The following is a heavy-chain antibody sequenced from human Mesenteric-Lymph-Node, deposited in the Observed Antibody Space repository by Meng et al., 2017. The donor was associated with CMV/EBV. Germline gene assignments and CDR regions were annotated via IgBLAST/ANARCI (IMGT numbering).Heavy chain of an antibody. Sequence: GESLKISCAASGFTFMNYAIHWVRQAPGKGLEWVAGISYDTINKYYADSVKGRFIISRDNSKDTLYLQVNSLRAEDTAVYYCAKDGRLYDSSGYYLDYWGQGTLVTVSS. J-gene: IGHJ4*02. D-gene: IGHD3-22*01. CDR3: AKDGRLYDSSGYYLDY. CDR1: GFTFMNYA. CDR2: ISYDTINK. V-gene: IGHV3-30-3*01.